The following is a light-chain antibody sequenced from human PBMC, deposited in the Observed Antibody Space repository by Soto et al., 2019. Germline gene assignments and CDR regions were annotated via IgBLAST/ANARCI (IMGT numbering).Light chain of an antibody. V-gene: IGKV3-11*01. CDR2: DIS. CDR3: QQRNAWPLNT. J-gene: IGKJ2*01. Sequence: IVLTQFPATLSLSPGDRATLSCRASQSGPSSLAWYQQKPGQAPRLLVYDISNRATGIPARFTGSGSGTDFTLTISSLEPEDSAVYYCQQRNAWPLNTFGQGTKLQI. CDR1: QSGPSS.